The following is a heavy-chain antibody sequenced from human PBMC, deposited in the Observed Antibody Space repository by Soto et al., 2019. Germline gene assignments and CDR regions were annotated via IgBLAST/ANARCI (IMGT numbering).Heavy chain of an antibody. Sequence: SETLSLTCAVYGGSFGGYDWNWIRQPPGKGREGIGEINHSGSTNYNPSLKRRVTISLYTSKNQFSWRLSSVTAADTAVYYCATAYYNLWSGFSQKYYFDYWGQGTLVTVSS. J-gene: IGHJ4*02. CDR3: ATAYYNLWSGFSQKYYFDY. D-gene: IGHD3-3*01. V-gene: IGHV4-34*01. CDR1: GGSFGGYD. CDR2: INHSGST.